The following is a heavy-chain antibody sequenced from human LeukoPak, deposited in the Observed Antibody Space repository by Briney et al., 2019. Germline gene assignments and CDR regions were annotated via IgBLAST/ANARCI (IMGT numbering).Heavy chain of an antibody. CDR1: GGSFSGYY. CDR3: ARQGAPTAMVDNYYMDV. Sequence: SETLSLTCAVYGGSFSGYYWSWIRQPPGKGLEWIGEINHSGRTNYNPSLKSRVTISVDTSKNQFSLKLSSVTAADTAVYYCARQGAPTAMVDNYYMDVWGKGTTVTVSS. D-gene: IGHD5-18*01. V-gene: IGHV4-34*01. J-gene: IGHJ6*03. CDR2: INHSGRT.